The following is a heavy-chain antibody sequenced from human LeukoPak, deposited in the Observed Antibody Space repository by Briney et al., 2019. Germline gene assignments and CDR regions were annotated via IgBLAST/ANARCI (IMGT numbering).Heavy chain of an antibody. CDR1: GGSFSGYY. CDR3: ARATVASYAFDI. V-gene: IGHV4-34*01. CDR2: INHSGST. Sequence: SETLSLTCAVYGGSFSGYYWSWIRQPPGKGLEWIGEINHSGSTNYNPSLKSRVTMSVDTSKNQFSLKLSSVTAADTAVYYCARATVASYAFDIWGQGTMVTVSS. D-gene: IGHD4-23*01. J-gene: IGHJ3*02.